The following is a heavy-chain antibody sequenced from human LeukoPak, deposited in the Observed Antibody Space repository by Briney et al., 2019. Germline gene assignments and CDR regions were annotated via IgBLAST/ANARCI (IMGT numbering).Heavy chain of an antibody. V-gene: IGHV1-18*01. J-gene: IGHJ1*01. D-gene: IGHD5-12*01. CDR3: ARAQWLRLVYFQH. CDR1: GYTFTTYG. CDR2: ISGYNGNT. Sequence: ASVKVSCKASGYTFTTYGISWVRQAPGQGLEWMGWISGYNGNTNYAQKFQGRVIMTTDTSTTTAYMELRSLRSDDTAVYYCARAQWLRLVYFQHWGQGTLVTVSS.